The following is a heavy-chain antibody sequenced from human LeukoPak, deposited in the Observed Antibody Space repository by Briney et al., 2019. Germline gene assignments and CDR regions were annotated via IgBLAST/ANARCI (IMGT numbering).Heavy chain of an antibody. V-gene: IGHV3-23*01. Sequence: PGGSLRLSCAASGFTFSSYAMSWVRQAPGKGLEWVSAISGSGGSTYYADSVKGRFTISRDNSKNTVYLQMNSLRSEDTAVYYCAKGYTWHHVPFDSWGQGALVTVSS. J-gene: IGHJ4*02. CDR3: AKGYTWHHVPFDS. CDR1: GFTFSSYA. D-gene: IGHD2-2*02. CDR2: ISGSGGST.